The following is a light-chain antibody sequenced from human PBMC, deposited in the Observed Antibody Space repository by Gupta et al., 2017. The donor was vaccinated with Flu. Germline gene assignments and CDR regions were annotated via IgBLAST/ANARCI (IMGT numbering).Light chain of an antibody. J-gene: IGKJ1*01. CDR3: QQYNDWPRT. Sequence: EIVMTQSPVTLSVSPGERATLYCRASQSVSSNLAWYQQKPGQAPRLLIYGASTRATGIPARFSGSGSGTEFTLTISSLQSEDLAFYYCQQYNDWPRTFGLGTKVEIK. CDR2: GAS. CDR1: QSVSSN. V-gene: IGKV3-15*01.